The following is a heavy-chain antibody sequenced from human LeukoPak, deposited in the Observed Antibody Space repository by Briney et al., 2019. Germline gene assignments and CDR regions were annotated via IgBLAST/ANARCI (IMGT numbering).Heavy chain of an antibody. V-gene: IGHV3-21*01. Sequence: PGGSLRLSCAASGFSFSSYTMNWVRQAPGKGLEWVSIISSSSSYIYYADSVKGRFTISRDNAKNALYLQMGSLRVEDTAVYYCARDGRCGGDCYASWGQGTLVTVSS. D-gene: IGHD2-21*02. CDR2: ISSSSSYI. J-gene: IGHJ4*02. CDR1: GFSFSSYT. CDR3: ARDGRCGGDCYAS.